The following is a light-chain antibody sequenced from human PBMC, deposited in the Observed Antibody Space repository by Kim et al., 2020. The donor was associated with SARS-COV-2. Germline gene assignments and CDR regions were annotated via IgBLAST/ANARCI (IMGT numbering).Light chain of an antibody. J-gene: IGLJ3*02. CDR1: SSAVGCYKF. CDR3: CSYAGNYIWV. V-gene: IGLV2-11*01. Sequence: GQSVTISCTGTSSAVGCYKFVSWYQQHPGKAPKLMIYDVSERPSGVPDRFSGSKSGNTASLTISGLQPEDEADYYCCSYAGNYIWVFGGGTQLTVL. CDR2: DVS.